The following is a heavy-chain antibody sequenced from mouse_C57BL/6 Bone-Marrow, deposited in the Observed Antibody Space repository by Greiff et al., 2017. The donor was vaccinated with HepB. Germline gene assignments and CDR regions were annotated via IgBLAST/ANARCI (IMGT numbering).Heavy chain of an antibody. J-gene: IGHJ4*01. CDR1: GFTFSDYG. D-gene: IGHD1-1*01. CDR3: ARGGYFTTKAMDY. CDR2: ISSGSSTI. Sequence: EVKLQESGGGLVKPGGSLKLSCAASGFTFSDYGMHWVRQAPEKGLEWVAYISSGSSTIYYADTVKGRFTISRDNAKNTLFLQMTSLRSEDTAMYYCARGGYFTTKAMDYWGQGTSVTVSS. V-gene: IGHV5-17*01.